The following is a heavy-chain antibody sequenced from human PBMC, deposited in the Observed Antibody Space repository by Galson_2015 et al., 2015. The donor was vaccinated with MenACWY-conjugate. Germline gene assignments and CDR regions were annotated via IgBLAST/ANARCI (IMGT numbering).Heavy chain of an antibody. CDR3: ASESSYWRAGTCGYF. V-gene: IGHV4-39*07. CDR2: VFSNGTT. Sequence: ETLSLTCTASGAAITNTDYYGSWIRQPPGKGFEWIGTVFSNGTTYYNPSLKSRVAISADTSKNQISLTLTSATAADTALYYCASESSYWRAGTCGYFWGPGTLVTVSS. J-gene: IGHJ4*02. CDR1: GAAITNTDYY. D-gene: IGHD2-15*01.